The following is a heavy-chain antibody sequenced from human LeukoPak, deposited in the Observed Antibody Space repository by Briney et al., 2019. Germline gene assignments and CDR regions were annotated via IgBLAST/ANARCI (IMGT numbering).Heavy chain of an antibody. CDR1: GYTLRSYS. CDR3: ARDSGWELEQFYFDY. D-gene: IGHD1/OR15-1a*01. J-gene: IGHJ4*02. CDR2: ISPSNGNT. Sequence: ASVKVSCKASGYTLRSYSISWVRQAPGQGLEWMGWISPSNGNTNYAQKLQDRVTMTTDTSTRTVYMELRSLRSDDTAVYYCARDSGWELEQFYFDYWGQGTLVTVSS. V-gene: IGHV1-18*01.